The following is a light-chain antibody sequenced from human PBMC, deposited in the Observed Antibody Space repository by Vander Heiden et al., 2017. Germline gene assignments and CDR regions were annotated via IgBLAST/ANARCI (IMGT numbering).Light chain of an antibody. CDR2: KTS. V-gene: IGKV1-5*03. CDR1: QSFSAW. Sequence: DIQMTQSPSTLSASVGDRVTISCRASQSFSAWVAWYQQKSGKAPKLLIYKTSTLETGVPSRFSGTGSGPEFHLTISSLQPDDFATYYCQHYNSFGQGTKLQI. CDR3: QHYNS. J-gene: IGKJ2*01.